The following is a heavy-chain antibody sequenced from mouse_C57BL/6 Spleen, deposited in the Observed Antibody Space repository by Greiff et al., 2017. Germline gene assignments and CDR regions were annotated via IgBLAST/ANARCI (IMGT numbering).Heavy chain of an antibody. CDR2: INPNNGGT. CDR1: GYTFTDYY. Sequence: EVQLQQSGPELVKPGASVKISCKASGYTFTDYYMNWVKQSHGKSLEWIGDINPNNGGTSYNQKFKGKATLTVDKSSSTAYMELRSLTSEDSAVYYCARRSTTASDYWGQGTTLTVSS. CDR3: ARRSTTASDY. D-gene: IGHD1-2*01. V-gene: IGHV1-26*01. J-gene: IGHJ2*01.